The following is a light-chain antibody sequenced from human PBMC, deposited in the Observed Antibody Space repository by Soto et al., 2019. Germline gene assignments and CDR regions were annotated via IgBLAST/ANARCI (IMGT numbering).Light chain of an antibody. CDR1: SSDIGGYNY. CDR2: GVT. V-gene: IGLV2-14*03. Sequence: QLVLTQPASVSGSPGQSITISCTGTSSDIGGYNYVSWYQQHPGKAPKLMIYGVTNRPSGISNRFSGSKSGNTASLTISGLQAEDEAEYYCSSYTASGALDVVFGGGTKLTVL. CDR3: SSYTASGALDVV. J-gene: IGLJ2*01.